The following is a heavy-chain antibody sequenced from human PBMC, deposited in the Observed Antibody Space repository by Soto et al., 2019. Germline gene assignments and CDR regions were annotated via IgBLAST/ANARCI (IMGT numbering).Heavy chain of an antibody. D-gene: IGHD3-3*01. CDR1: GYTFTSYA. CDR3: ARGLLEWFPFDY. V-gene: IGHV1-3*01. J-gene: IGHJ4*02. CDR2: INAGNGNT. Sequence: ASVKVSCKASGYTFTSYAMHWVRQAPGQRLEWMGWINAGNGNTKYSQKFQGRVTMTRNTSISTAYMELSSLRSEDTAVYYCARGLLEWFPFDYWGQGTLVTVSS.